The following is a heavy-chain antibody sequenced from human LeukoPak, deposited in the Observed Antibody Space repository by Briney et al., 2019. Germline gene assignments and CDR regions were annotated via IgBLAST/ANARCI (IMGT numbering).Heavy chain of an antibody. CDR2: ISPNSGGT. D-gene: IGHD5-24*01. CDR3: ARVLFRRDGYNAHY. Sequence: GASVKVSCKXSGYTFTGYYMHWVRQAPGQGLEWMGRISPNSGGTNYAQKFQGRVTMTRDTSISTAYMELSRLRSDDTAVYYCARVLFRRDGYNAHYWGQGTLVTVSS. CDR1: GYTFTGYY. V-gene: IGHV1-2*06. J-gene: IGHJ4*02.